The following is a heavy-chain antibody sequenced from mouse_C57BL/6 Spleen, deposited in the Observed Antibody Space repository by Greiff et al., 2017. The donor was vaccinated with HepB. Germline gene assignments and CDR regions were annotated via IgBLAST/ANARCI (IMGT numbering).Heavy chain of an antibody. J-gene: IGHJ4*01. CDR3: ARLRYYGSSYAMDY. CDR1: GYTFTSYN. D-gene: IGHD1-1*01. CDR2: IYPGNGDT. V-gene: IGHV1-12*01. Sequence: LQQSGAELVRPGASVKMSCKASGYTFTSYNMHWVKQTPRQGLEWIGAIYPGNGDTSYNQKFKGKATLTVDKSSSTAYMQLSSLTSEDSAVYFCARLRYYGSSYAMDYWGQGTSVTVSS.